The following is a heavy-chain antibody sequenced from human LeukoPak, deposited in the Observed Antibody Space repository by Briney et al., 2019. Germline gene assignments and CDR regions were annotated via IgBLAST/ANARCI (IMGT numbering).Heavy chain of an antibody. J-gene: IGHJ4*02. D-gene: IGHD3-22*01. Sequence: SETLSLTCAVDGGSFSGYYWSWIRQPPGKGLEWIGEINHSGSTNYNPSLKSRVTISVDTSKNQFSLKLSSVTAADTAVYYCARAGSDYYDSDTFDYWGQGTLVTVSS. CDR2: INHSGST. CDR3: ARAGSDYYDSDTFDY. V-gene: IGHV4-34*01. CDR1: GGSFSGYY.